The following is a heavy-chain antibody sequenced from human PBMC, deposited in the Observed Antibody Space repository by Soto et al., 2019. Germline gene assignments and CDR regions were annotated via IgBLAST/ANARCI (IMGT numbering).Heavy chain of an antibody. J-gene: IGHJ5*02. CDR2: ISNSDSYT. CDR3: ARGHTTLVP. Sequence: PGGSLRLSCAASGFTFSDYYMIWIRQAPGKGLEWVSYISNSDSYTNYADSVKGRFTISRDNARNSLYLQMNSLRAEDTAVYYCARGHTTLVPWGQGTLVTVSS. CDR1: GFTFSDYY. V-gene: IGHV3-11*06. D-gene: IGHD5-18*01.